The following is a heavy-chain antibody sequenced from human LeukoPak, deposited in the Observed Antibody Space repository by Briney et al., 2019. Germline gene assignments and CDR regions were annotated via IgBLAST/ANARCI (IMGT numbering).Heavy chain of an antibody. Sequence: PSETLSLTCTVSGGSISSYYWSWIRQPPGKGLEWIGYIYYSGSTSYSPSLKSRVTISIDTSMSQLSLKLTSVTAADTAVYYCAREWSAFDYWGQGTLVTVSS. CDR1: GGSISSYY. J-gene: IGHJ4*02. CDR3: AREWSAFDY. CDR2: IYYSGST. V-gene: IGHV4-59*01. D-gene: IGHD2-8*01.